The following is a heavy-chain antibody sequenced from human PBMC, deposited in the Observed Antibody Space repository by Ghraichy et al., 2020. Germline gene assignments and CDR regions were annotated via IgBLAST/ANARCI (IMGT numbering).Heavy chain of an antibody. CDR1: GASISSSSYY. D-gene: IGHD1-26*01. CDR2: IYYSGST. Sequence: GSLRLSCTVSGASISSSSYYWGWIRQPPGKGLEWIGSIYYSGSTYYNPSLKSRITISVDTSKNQFSLKLSSVTAADTAVYYCAATRIPYYFDSWGQGTLVTVSS. V-gene: IGHV4-39*01. CDR3: AATRIPYYFDS. J-gene: IGHJ4*02.